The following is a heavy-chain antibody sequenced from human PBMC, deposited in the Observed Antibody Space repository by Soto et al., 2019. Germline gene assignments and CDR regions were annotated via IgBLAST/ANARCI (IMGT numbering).Heavy chain of an antibody. D-gene: IGHD3-22*01. CDR3: ARDVYYYDSSAYGAY. J-gene: IGHJ4*02. CDR1: GFTFSSYS. Sequence: EVQLVESGGGLVKPGGSLRLSCAASGFTFSSYSMNWVRQAPGKGLEWVSSITGSSSYIYYADSVKGRFTISRDNAKNSLYLQMNSLRAEETAVYYCARDVYYYDSSAYGAYWGQETLVTVSS. CDR2: ITGSSSYI. V-gene: IGHV3-21*02.